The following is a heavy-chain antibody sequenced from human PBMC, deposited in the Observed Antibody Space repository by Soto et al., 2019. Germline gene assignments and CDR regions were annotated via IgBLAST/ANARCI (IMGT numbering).Heavy chain of an antibody. CDR3: ARGDCSGRSCYYYGMDV. V-gene: IGHV3-33*08. D-gene: IGHD2-15*01. J-gene: IGHJ6*02. CDR2: IWYDGSNK. Sequence: GGSLRLSCAASGFTFSSYWMTWVRQAPGKGLEWVAVIWYDGSNKYYADSVKGRFTISRDNSKNTLYLQMNSLRAEDTAVYYCARGDCSGRSCYYYGMDVWGQGTTVTVSS. CDR1: GFTFSSYW.